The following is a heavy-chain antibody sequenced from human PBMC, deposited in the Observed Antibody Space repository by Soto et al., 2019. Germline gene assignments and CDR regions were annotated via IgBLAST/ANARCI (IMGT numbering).Heavy chain of an antibody. CDR3: SRDDYFLVGDY. CDR2: INGGNGNT. CDR1: GYTFTSFS. J-gene: IGHJ4*02. V-gene: IGHV1-3*05. Sequence: QVQLVQSGAEEKKPGASVKVSCKASGYTFTSFSMHWVRQAPGQRLEWMGWINGGNGNTKYSQKFQGRVTITRDTSASTVHMELSSLRSEDTAVYYCSRDDYFLVGDYWGQGTLVTVSS. D-gene: IGHD3-3*01.